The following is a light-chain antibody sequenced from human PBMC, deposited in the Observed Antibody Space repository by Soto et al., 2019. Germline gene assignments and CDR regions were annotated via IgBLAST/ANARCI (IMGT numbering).Light chain of an antibody. CDR3: AAWDDSLNGQV. CDR2: TNN. CDR1: SSNIGSNT. V-gene: IGLV1-44*01. J-gene: IGLJ3*02. Sequence: QSVLTQPPSASGTPGQRVTISCSGSSSNIGSNTVNWYQLLPGTAPTLLIYTNNQRPSGVPDRFSGSKSGTSASLAISGLQSEDEADYVCAAWDDSLNGQVFGGGTKLTVL.